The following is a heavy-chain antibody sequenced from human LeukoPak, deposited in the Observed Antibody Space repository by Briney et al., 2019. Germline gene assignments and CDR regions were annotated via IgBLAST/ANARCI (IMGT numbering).Heavy chain of an antibody. D-gene: IGHD3-16*02. CDR3: ARAAGSYVWGSYRYSTPMYFDY. V-gene: IGHV3-48*03. Sequence: GGSLRLSCAASGFTFYEMNWVRQAPGKGLEWVSSSSVSTIYYADSVKGRFTISRDNAKNSLYLQMNSLRAEDTAIYYCARAAGSYVWGSYRYSTPMYFDYWGQGTLVTVSS. CDR1: GFTFYE. J-gene: IGHJ4*02. CDR2: SSSVSTI.